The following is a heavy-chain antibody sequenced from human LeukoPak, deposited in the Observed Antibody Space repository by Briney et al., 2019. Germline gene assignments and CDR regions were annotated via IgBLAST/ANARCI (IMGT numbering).Heavy chain of an antibody. CDR2: INPNSGGT. J-gene: IGHJ5*02. CDR1: GYTFTGYY. Sequence: ASVKVSCKASGYTFTGYYMHWVRQAPGQGLEWMGWINPNSGGTNYAQKFQGRVTMTRDTSISTAYMELSRLRSDDTAVYYCARGRDIVATFRAWFDPWGQGTLVTVSS. V-gene: IGHV1-2*02. CDR3: ARGRDIVATFRAWFDP. D-gene: IGHD5-12*01.